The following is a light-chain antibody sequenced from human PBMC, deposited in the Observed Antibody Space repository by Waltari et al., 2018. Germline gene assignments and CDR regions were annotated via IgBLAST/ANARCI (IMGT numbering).Light chain of an antibody. CDR2: NND. V-gene: IGLV1-44*01. Sequence: QSVLTQPPPASGTPGPRVTIPCSGTSFTLGRNTVNWYRQFPGPAPKLLIHNNDHRPPGVPDRFSGSKSGTSASLAISGLQSEHEADYYCAAWDDSLNGPVFGGGTKLTVL. CDR1: SFTLGRNT. J-gene: IGLJ3*02. CDR3: AAWDDSLNGPV.